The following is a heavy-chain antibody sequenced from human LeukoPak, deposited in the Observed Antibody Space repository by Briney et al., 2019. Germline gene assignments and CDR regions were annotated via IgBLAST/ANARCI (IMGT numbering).Heavy chain of an antibody. Sequence: SETLSLTCTVSGGSISSSSHYWGWIRQPPGEGLQWIGTIYYTGSTYYNPSLKSRITISVDTSKNQFSLRLSSVTAAETAVYYCARAGYGASVGWYFDLWGRGTLVTVSS. D-gene: IGHD4-17*01. V-gene: IGHV4-39*01. CDR1: GGSISSSSHY. CDR2: IYYTGST. J-gene: IGHJ2*01. CDR3: ARAGYGASVGWYFDL.